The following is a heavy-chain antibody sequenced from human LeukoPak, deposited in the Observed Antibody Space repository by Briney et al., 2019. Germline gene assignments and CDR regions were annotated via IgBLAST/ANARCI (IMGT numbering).Heavy chain of an antibody. Sequence: KTSETLSLTWTVSGGSIRSGGYFWSWIRQPPGKGLEWIGYIYYSGSTYYNPSLKSRVTISVDTSKSQFSLKLSSVTAADTAVYYCAGTYYYDGSDAFDIWGQGTMVTVSS. CDR3: AGTYYYDGSDAFDI. V-gene: IGHV4-31*02. CDR1: GGSIRSGGYF. CDR2: IYYSGST. J-gene: IGHJ3*02. D-gene: IGHD3-22*01.